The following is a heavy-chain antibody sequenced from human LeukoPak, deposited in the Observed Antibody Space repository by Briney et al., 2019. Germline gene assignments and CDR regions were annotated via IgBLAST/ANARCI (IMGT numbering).Heavy chain of an antibody. CDR1: GFTFSDYY. J-gene: IGHJ4*02. Sequence: GGSLRLSCAASGFTFSDYYMSWIRQAPGKGLEWVSYISSSGSTIYYADSVKGRFTISRDNPKNTLYLQMNSLRAEDTAVYYCARGWFGELRGYYFDYWGQGTLVTVSS. D-gene: IGHD3-10*01. V-gene: IGHV3-11*01. CDR3: ARGWFGELRGYYFDY. CDR2: ISSSGSTI.